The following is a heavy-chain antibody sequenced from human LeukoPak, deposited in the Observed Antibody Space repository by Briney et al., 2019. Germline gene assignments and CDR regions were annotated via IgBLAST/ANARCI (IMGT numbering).Heavy chain of an antibody. CDR3: ARGSTSSLWYFEY. D-gene: IGHD2-2*01. J-gene: IGHJ4*02. V-gene: IGHV4-59*08. CDR2: IYYSGST. CDR1: GGSISSYY. Sequence: SETLSLTCTVSGGSISSYYWSWIRQPPGQGLEWIGYIYYSGSTSYNPSLKSRVKISVDTSKNQFSLKLSSVTAADTAVYYCARGSTSSLWYFEYWGQGTLVTVSS.